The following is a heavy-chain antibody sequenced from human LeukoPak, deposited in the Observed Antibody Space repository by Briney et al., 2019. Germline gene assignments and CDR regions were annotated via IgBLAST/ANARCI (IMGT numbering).Heavy chain of an antibody. CDR2: IYYSGST. D-gene: IGHD3-10*01. Sequence: PSETLSLTCTASGGSISSSSYYWGWIRQPPGKGLEWIGSIYYSGSTYYNPSLKSRVTISVDTSKNQFSLKLSSVTAADTAVYYCARSKEWFGELRCWFDPWGQGTLVTVSS. J-gene: IGHJ5*02. CDR1: GGSISSSSYY. V-gene: IGHV4-39*01. CDR3: ARSKEWFGELRCWFDP.